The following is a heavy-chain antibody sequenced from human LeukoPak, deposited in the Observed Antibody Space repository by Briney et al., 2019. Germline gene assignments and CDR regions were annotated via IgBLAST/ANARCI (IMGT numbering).Heavy chain of an antibody. CDR1: GFTFRNYG. J-gene: IGHJ3*02. D-gene: IGHD2-15*01. CDR3: ARGGDLCSSSSYAWMAFDI. CDR2: ISSSSDNI. V-gene: IGHV3-21*01. Sequence: GGSLRLSCAASGFTFRNYGMSWVRQAPGKGLEWVSSISSSSDNIYHADSVKGRFTISRDNAKNSLYLQMNSLRAEDTAVYYCARGGDLCSSSSYAWMAFDIWGQGTMVTVSS.